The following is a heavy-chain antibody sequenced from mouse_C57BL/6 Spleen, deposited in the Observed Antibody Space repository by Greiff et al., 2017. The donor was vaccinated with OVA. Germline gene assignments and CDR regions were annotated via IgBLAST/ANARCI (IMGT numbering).Heavy chain of an antibody. CDR1: GFSLTSYG. V-gene: IGHV2-6*01. Sequence: QVQLKESGPGLVAPSQCLSITCTVSGFSLTSYGVDWVRQSPGKGLEWLGVIWGVGSTNYNSAPKSRLSISKDNSKSQVFLKMNSLQTDDTAMYYCARTGKGLDYYAMGYWGQGTSVTVSS. CDR3: ARTGKGLDYYAMGY. CDR2: IWGVGST. D-gene: IGHD4-1*01. J-gene: IGHJ4*01.